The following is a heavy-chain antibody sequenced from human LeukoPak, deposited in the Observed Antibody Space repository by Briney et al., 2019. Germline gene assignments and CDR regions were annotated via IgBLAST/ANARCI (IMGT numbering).Heavy chain of an antibody. CDR1: GYSISSGYY. CDR2: IHHSGST. CDR3: AREVRDIVVVPAAMGGYYGMDV. J-gene: IGHJ6*04. V-gene: IGHV4-38-2*01. Sequence: KPSETLSLTCAVSGYSISSGYYWGWIRQPPGKGLEWIGSIHHSGSTYYNPSLKSRVTISVDTSKNQFSLKLSSVTAADTAVYYCAREVRDIVVVPAAMGGYYGMDVWGKGTTVTVSS. D-gene: IGHD2-2*01.